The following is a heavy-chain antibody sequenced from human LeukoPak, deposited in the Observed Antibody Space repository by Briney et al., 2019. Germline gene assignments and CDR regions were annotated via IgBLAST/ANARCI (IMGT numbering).Heavy chain of an antibody. J-gene: IGHJ4*02. CDR1: GGSLSGYY. V-gene: IGHV4-34*01. CDR3: ARGPSTWYYY. Sequence: KPSETLSLTCAVYGGSLSGYYWSWIRQPPRKGMGWVGEINLSGSTNYNPSLKSRVTISLDTSRYQCSLKLSPVTTADTALYYCARGPSTWYYYWGEGTPVSVSA. CDR2: INLSGST. D-gene: IGHD6-13*01.